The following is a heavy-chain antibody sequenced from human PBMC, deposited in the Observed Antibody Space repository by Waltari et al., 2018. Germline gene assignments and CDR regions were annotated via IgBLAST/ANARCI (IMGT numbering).Heavy chain of an antibody. D-gene: IGHD1-26*01. CDR1: GGPISSSNYY. CDR2: IYYSGST. CDR3: ARLDSRSGSYYFDY. J-gene: IGHJ4*02. Sequence: QLQLQESGPGLVKPSETLSLTCTVSGGPISSSNYYWGWIRKPPGKGLEWIGNIYYSGSTYYNPSLKSRVTTYIDTSKNQFSLKLSSVTAADTAVYFCARLDSRSGSYYFDYWGQGTLVTVSS. V-gene: IGHV4-39*01.